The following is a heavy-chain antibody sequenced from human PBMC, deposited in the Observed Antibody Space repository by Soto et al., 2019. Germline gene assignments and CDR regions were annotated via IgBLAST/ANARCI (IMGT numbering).Heavy chain of an antibody. J-gene: IGHJ3*02. V-gene: IGHV3-48*03. CDR2: ISSSGTI. CDR3: TKEKSVMYSGYDAFDI. Sequence: GGSLRLSCAAPGFTFSSYEMDWFRQAPGKGLGWVAYISSSGTILYGDSVKGRFTISRDNADKSLYLQMNSLTAEDTAVYYCTKEKSVMYSGYDAFDIWGRGXMVTVSS. D-gene: IGHD5-12*01. CDR1: GFTFSSYE.